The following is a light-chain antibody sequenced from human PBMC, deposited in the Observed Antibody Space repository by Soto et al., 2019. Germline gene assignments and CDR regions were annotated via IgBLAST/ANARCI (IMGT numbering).Light chain of an antibody. J-gene: IGLJ7*01. Sequence: QSALTQPASVSGSPGQSITISCTGTSSDVGSNNLDSWYQQHPGQAPQLMINEVSKRLLGVSARFSASKSGNTAALTISGLQAEDEADYYCCSYGGSRAVFGGGTQLTVL. CDR3: CSYGGSRAV. CDR2: EVS. CDR1: SSDVGSNNL. V-gene: IGLV2-23*02.